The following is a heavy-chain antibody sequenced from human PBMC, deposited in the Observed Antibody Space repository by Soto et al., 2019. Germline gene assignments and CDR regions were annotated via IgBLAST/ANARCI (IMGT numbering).Heavy chain of an antibody. V-gene: IGHV4-30-4*01. CDR3: ARGPPGITGTTWDDY. CDR1: GGSISSGDYY. Sequence: KASETLSLTCTVSGGSISSGDYYWSWIRQPPGKGLEWIGYIYYSGSTYYNPSLKSRVTISVDTSKNQFSLKLSSVTAADTAVYYCARGPPGITGTTWDDYWGQGTLVTVSS. CDR2: IYYSGST. J-gene: IGHJ4*02. D-gene: IGHD1-20*01.